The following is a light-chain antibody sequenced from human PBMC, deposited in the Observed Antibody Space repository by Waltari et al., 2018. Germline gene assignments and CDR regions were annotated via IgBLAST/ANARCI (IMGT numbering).Light chain of an antibody. CDR1: QSVSSTY. J-gene: IGKJ2*01. Sequence: ILLTQSPGTLSLSPGESATLSCRASQSVSSTYLAWYRQKPGQAPRLLIYAASSRATGIPDRFSGSGSGTDFTLTISRLEPEDFAVYYCQQHGSSPRTFGQGTKVEIK. CDR2: AAS. CDR3: QQHGSSPRT. V-gene: IGKV3-20*01.